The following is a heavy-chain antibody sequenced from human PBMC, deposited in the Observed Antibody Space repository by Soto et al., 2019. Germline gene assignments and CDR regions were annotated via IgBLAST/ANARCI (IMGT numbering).Heavy chain of an antibody. CDR3: APHHDPLIVVTVAAHNWFAS. CDR2: IIPIFTTA. D-gene: IGHD2-15*01. V-gene: IGHV1-69*06. Sequence: QVRLVQSGTEVRKPGSSVKVSCKASGGTFRGYGISWVRQAPGQGLEWMGGIIPIFTTANYAQRFQGRVTITADKSTGTAYMEVSSLRPEDTAVYYCAPHHDPLIVVTVAAHNWFASWGQGTLVTVSS. J-gene: IGHJ5*01. CDR1: GGTFRGYG.